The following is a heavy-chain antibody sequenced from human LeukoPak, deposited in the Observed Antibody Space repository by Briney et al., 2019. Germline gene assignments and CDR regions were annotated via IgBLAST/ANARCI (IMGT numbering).Heavy chain of an antibody. V-gene: IGHV3-23*01. Sequence: PGGSLRLSCVASGFTFSSYAMNWVRQAPGKGLEWVSAISGSAGSTYYADSVKGRFTISRDNSKNTLYLQMNSLRAEDTAVYYCAKGADYSDSSGYYHYWGQGTLVTVSS. CDR1: GFTFSSYA. CDR3: AKGADYSDSSGYYHY. D-gene: IGHD3-22*01. J-gene: IGHJ4*02. CDR2: ISGSAGST.